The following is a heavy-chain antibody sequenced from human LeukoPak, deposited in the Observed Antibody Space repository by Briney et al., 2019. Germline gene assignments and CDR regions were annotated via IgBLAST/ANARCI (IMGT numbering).Heavy chain of an antibody. Sequence: ASVKVSCKASGYTFTGYYMHWVRQAPGQGLEWMGRIIPIFGTANYAQKFQGRVTITTDESTSTAYMELSSLRSEDTAVYYCAGNPGIAAAGTFDYWGQGTLVTVSS. CDR2: IIPIFGTA. CDR3: AGNPGIAAAGTFDY. D-gene: IGHD6-13*01. V-gene: IGHV1-69*05. CDR1: GYTFTGYY. J-gene: IGHJ4*02.